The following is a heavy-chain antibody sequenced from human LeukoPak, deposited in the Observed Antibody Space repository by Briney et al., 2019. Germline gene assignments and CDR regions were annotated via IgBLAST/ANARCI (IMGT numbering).Heavy chain of an antibody. Sequence: PGGSLRLSCAASGFTFSSYAMSWVRQAPGKGLVWVSRINSDGSSTSYADSVKGRFTISRDNAKNTLYVQMNSLRAEDTAVYFCARGSLGAIEYSSSSLASWGQGTLVTVST. CDR2: INSDGSST. CDR3: ARGSLGAIEYSSSSLAS. D-gene: IGHD6-6*01. J-gene: IGHJ4*02. CDR1: GFTFSSYA. V-gene: IGHV3-74*01.